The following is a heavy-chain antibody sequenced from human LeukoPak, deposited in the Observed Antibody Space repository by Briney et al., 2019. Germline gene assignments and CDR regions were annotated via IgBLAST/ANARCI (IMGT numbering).Heavy chain of an antibody. Sequence: PGGSLRLSCASSGFTFSSYAMSWVRQAPGKGLEWVSAISGSGGSTYYADSVKGRFTISRDNAKNSLYLQMNSLRVEDTAIYYCARVWFGYFFQWGQGALVTVSS. CDR1: GFTFSSYA. V-gene: IGHV3-23*01. CDR2: ISGSGGST. CDR3: ARVWFGYFFQ. D-gene: IGHD3-10*01. J-gene: IGHJ4*02.